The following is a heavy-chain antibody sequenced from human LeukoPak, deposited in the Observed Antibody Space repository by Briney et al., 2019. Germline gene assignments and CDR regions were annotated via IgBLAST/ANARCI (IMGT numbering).Heavy chain of an antibody. J-gene: IGHJ4*02. CDR1: GGTFSSYA. Sequence: GASLKVFWKASGGTFSSYAISWGRQAPGQGLEWMGGSIPMFGTANYAQKFQGRVTITTDESTSTAYMELSSLRSEDTAVYYCARGSAFDYWGQGTLVTVSS. D-gene: IGHD3-10*01. CDR2: SIPMFGTA. CDR3: ARGSAFDY. V-gene: IGHV1-69*05.